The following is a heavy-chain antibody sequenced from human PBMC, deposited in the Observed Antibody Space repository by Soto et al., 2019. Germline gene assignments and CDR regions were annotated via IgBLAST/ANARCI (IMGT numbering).Heavy chain of an antibody. CDR3: AKASDYDYDQWGLSTQFDY. D-gene: IGHD3-16*01. CDR2: ISWNSGSI. J-gene: IGHJ4*02. V-gene: IGHV3-9*01. CDR1: GFTFDDYA. Sequence: EVQLVESGGGLVQPGRSLRLSCAASGFTFDDYAMHWVRQAPGKGLEWVSGISWNSGSIGYADSVKRLFTISRDNANNSLYLQMNSLSAEDTALYYSAKASDYDYDQWGLSTQFDYCCEGALVTVSS.